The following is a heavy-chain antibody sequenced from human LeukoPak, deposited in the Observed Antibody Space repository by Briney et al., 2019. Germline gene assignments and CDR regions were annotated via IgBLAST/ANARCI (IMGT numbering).Heavy chain of an antibody. CDR2: IFYSGST. V-gene: IGHV4-39*07. J-gene: IGHJ6*03. Sequence: SETLSLTCTVSGGSISTSSYYWGWVRQPPGKGLEWIGNIFYSGSTYYSPSLKSRVTISLDTSKNQFSLKLSSVTAADTAVYYCARVPRTYDILTGYYNAYYYYYMDVWGKGTTVTVSS. CDR3: ARVPRTYDILTGYYNAYYYYYMDV. D-gene: IGHD3-9*01. CDR1: GGSISTSSYY.